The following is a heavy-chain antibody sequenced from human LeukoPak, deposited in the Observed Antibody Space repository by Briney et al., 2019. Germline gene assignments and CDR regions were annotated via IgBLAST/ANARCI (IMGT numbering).Heavy chain of an antibody. V-gene: IGHV2-5*02. CDR2: IYWDDDK. CDR1: GFSLSSSGVG. CDR3: AHVASVAGTYRRGDFDY. J-gene: IGHJ4*02. D-gene: IGHD6-19*01. Sequence: SGPTLVNPTQTLTLTCTFSGFSLSSSGVGVAWIRQPPGKALEWLALIYWDDDKYYSPSLRSRLTVTKDTSKFLVVLTMTNMDPVDTATYYCAHVASVAGTYRRGDFDYWGQGILVSVSS.